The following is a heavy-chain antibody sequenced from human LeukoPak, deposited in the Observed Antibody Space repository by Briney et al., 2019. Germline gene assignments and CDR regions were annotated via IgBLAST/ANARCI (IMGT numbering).Heavy chain of an antibody. Sequence: GGSLRLSCAASGFTFSSCGMHWVRQAPGKGLEWVAVISYDGSNKYYADSVKGRFTISRDNPKNTLHLQMNSLRAEDTAVYYCAKHRGYSYGSLGMDVWGQGTTVTVSS. CDR1: GFTFSSCG. V-gene: IGHV3-30*18. D-gene: IGHD5-18*01. CDR3: AKHRGYSYGSLGMDV. J-gene: IGHJ6*02. CDR2: ISYDGSNK.